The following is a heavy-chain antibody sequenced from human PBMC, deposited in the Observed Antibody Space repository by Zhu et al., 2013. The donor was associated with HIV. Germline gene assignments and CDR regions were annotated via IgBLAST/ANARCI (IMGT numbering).Heavy chain of an antibody. Sequence: ASVKVPARHLDTPSSATICTRVRQAPGQGLEWMGIINPSGGSTSYAQKFQGRVTMTRDTSTSTVYMELSSLRSEDTAVYYCASITVTSYFWGQGTPGHRLL. CDR2: INPSGGST. D-gene: IGHD4-17*01. J-gene: IGHJ4*02. CDR1: DTPSSAT. V-gene: IGHV1-46*01. CDR3: ASITVTSYF.